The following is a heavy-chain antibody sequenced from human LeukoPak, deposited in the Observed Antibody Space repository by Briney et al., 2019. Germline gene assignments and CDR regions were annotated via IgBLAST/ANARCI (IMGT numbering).Heavy chain of an antibody. CDR3: AKEWYSFYYYYMDV. J-gene: IGHJ6*03. Sequence: GGSLGLSLARPGFPFVNFGMHWGPRAPGKGPGGGPFIRYAGNNKYYADSVKGRFTISRDSSKNTLYLQMNSLRAEDTAVYFCAKEWYSFYYYYMDVWGKGTTVTISS. V-gene: IGHV3-30*02. D-gene: IGHD1-1*01. CDR2: IRYAGNNK. CDR1: GFPFVNFG.